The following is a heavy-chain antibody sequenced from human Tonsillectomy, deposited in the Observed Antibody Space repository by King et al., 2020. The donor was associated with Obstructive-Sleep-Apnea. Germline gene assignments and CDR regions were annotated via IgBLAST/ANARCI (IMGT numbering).Heavy chain of an antibody. CDR1: GGSFSTYY. V-gene: IGHV4-4*08. D-gene: IGHD3-9*01. CDR2: IYNSGST. CDR3: ARSYYDILSGCYY. Sequence: QLQESGPGLVKPSETLSLTCTVSGGSFSTYYWSWIRQPPGKGLEYVGYIYNSGSTNYNPSLKSRVTISVDTSKNQFSLKLSSVTAADTAVYYCARSYYDILSGCYYWGQGTLVHVAS. J-gene: IGHJ4*02.